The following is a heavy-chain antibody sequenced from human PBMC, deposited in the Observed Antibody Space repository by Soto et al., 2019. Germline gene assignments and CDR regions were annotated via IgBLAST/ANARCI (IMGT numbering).Heavy chain of an antibody. CDR1: GFIFSNYE. CDR2: IDHSGTTI. D-gene: IGHD5-12*01. Sequence: GGSLRLSCAASGFIFSNYEMSWVRQAPGKGLEWVSYIDHSGTTIYYADSVKGRFTISRDNAKNSLFLQMNSLRAEDTAVYYCASGNIVATILDYWGQGTLVTVSS. J-gene: IGHJ4*02. CDR3: ASGNIVATILDY. V-gene: IGHV3-48*03.